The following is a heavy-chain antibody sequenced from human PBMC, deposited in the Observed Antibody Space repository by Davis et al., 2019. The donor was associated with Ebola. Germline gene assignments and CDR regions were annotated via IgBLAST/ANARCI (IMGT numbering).Heavy chain of an antibody. CDR1: GFTFSSYA. D-gene: IGHD4-17*01. Sequence: PGGSLRLSCAASGFTFSSYAMHWVRQAPGKGLEWVAVISYDGSNKYYADSVKGRFTISRDNSKNTLYLQMNSLRAEDTAVYYCAKEETTVTTIFDYWGQGTLVTVSS. V-gene: IGHV3-30-3*01. J-gene: IGHJ4*02. CDR2: ISYDGSNK. CDR3: AKEETTVTTIFDY.